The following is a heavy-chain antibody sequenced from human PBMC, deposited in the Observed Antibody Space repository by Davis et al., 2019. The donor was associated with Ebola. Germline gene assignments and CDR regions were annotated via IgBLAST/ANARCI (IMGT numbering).Heavy chain of an antibody. CDR3: ATRDSSTWYWGY. Sequence: SETLSLTCTVSGGSISSYYWSWIRQPPGKGLERIGYIYYSGSTYYNPSLKSRVTISVDTSKNQVSLKLSSVTAADAAMYYCATRDSSTWYWGYWGQGALVTVSS. D-gene: IGHD6-13*01. J-gene: IGHJ4*02. CDR2: IYYSGST. CDR1: GGSISSYY. V-gene: IGHV4-59*08.